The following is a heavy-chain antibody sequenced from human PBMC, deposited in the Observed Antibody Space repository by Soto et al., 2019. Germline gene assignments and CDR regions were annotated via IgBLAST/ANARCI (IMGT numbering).Heavy chain of an antibody. CDR1: GFTFSNYA. CDR3: VKGNQLLRYYFEF. D-gene: IGHD3-9*01. Sequence: GGSLRLSCSVSGFTFSNYAMHWVRQAPGEGLEYVSGITSDGDNTYHADTVKGRFTISRDNSKNTLYLQMSSLRVEDTAIYYCVKGNQLLRYYFEFWRQGTLVTVSS. J-gene: IGHJ4*02. V-gene: IGHV3-64D*06. CDR2: ITSDGDNT.